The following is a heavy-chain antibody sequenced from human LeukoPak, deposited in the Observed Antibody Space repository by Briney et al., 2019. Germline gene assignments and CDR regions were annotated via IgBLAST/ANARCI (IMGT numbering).Heavy chain of an antibody. CDR2: INPDGNDK. V-gene: IGHV3-7*01. CDR1: GFTFSIHW. Sequence: GGSLRLSCEVSGFTFSIHWMSWVRQAPGKGLEWVAKINPDGNDKYYADSVKGRFTISRDNAKRSLYLQMSNLRVDDTALYYCAKEEWSSFDSWGQGYLVTVSS. CDR3: AKEEWSSFDS. J-gene: IGHJ4*02. D-gene: IGHD2-8*01.